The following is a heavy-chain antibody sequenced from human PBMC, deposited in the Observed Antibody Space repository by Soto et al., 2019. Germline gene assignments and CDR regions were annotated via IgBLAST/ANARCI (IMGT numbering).Heavy chain of an antibody. D-gene: IGHD3-3*01. Sequence: GGSLRLSCLGSGFTFSGYWMSWVRQAPGKGLEWVAMINQDGSVKHYVDSVRGRFTISRDNAKNSLYMQMNSLTVEDTAIYYCEKDGDGSIFHHYDSWGQVRQVTVSS. J-gene: IGHJ4*02. CDR3: EKDGDGSIFHHYDS. CDR1: GFTFSGYW. CDR2: INQDGSVK. V-gene: IGHV3-7*03.